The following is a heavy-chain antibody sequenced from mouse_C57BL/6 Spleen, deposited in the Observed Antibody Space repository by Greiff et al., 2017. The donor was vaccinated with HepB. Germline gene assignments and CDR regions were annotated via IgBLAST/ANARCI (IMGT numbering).Heavy chain of an antibody. CDR3: TRSPFTTVEAPYAMDY. CDR2: ISSGGDYI. CDR1: GFTFSSYA. J-gene: IGHJ4*01. Sequence: EVKVVESGEGLVKPGGSLKLSCAASGFTFSSYAMSWVRQTPEKRLEWVAYISSGGDYIYYADTVKGRFTISRDNARNTLYLQMSSLKSEDTAMYYCTRSPFTTVEAPYAMDYWGQGTSVTVSS. D-gene: IGHD1-1*01. V-gene: IGHV5-9-1*02.